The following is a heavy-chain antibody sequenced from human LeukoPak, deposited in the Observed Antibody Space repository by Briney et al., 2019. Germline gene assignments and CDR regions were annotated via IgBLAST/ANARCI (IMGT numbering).Heavy chain of an antibody. CDR1: GGSFSGYY. CDR3: ARETSGSNDAFDI. J-gene: IGHJ3*02. Sequence: KPSETLSLTCAVYGGSFSGYYWSWIRQTPGKGLEWIGEINHSGYTNYNPSLKSRVTMSVDTSKNQFSLKLSSVTAADTAVYYCARETSGSNDAFDIWGQGTMVTVSS. CDR2: INHSGYT. D-gene: IGHD1-26*01. V-gene: IGHV4-34*01.